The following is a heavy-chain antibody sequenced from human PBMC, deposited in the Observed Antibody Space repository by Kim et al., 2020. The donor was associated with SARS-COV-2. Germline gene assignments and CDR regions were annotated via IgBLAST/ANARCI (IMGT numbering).Heavy chain of an antibody. CDR2: ISWNSGSI. CDR1: GFTFDDYA. D-gene: IGHD6-19*01. CDR3: AKGRSSGWYDDYFDY. Sequence: GGSLRLSCAASGFTFDDYAMHWVRQAPGKGLEWVSGISWNSGSIGYADSVKGRFTISRDNAKNSLYLQMNSLRAEDTALYYCAKGRSSGWYDDYFDYWGQGTLVTVSS. V-gene: IGHV3-9*01. J-gene: IGHJ4*02.